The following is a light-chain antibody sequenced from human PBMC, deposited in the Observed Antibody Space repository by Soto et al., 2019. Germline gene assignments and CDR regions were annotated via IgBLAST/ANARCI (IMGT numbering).Light chain of an antibody. CDR1: SGSVSTTYH. CDR3: VLYMGSGIWV. V-gene: IGLV8-61*01. J-gene: IGLJ3*02. Sequence: QTVVTQEPSFSVSPGRTVKLTCGLSSGSVSTTYHPSWYQQTPGQAPRTLIYSTNTRSSGVPDRFSGSILGNKAALTITGAQADDESNYYCVLYMGSGIWVFGGGIKLTVL. CDR2: STN.